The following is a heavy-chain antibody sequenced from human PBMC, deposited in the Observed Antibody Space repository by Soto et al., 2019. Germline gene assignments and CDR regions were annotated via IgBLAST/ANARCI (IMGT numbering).Heavy chain of an antibody. Sequence: GGSLRLSCAASGFTFSNFAMSWVRQAPGRGLEWVSGISASGRDIHYADSVKDRLTVSRDNSKNTLYLQMNSLRAEDTAIYYCAKGKTSGWYYFDYWGQGALGTVSS. J-gene: IGHJ4*02. V-gene: IGHV3-23*01. CDR3: AKGKTSGWYYFDY. CDR2: ISASGRDI. CDR1: GFTFSNFA. D-gene: IGHD6-19*01.